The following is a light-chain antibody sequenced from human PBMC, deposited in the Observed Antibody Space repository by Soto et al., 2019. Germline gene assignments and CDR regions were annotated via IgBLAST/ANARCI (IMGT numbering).Light chain of an antibody. CDR3: QEDNSFQWS. V-gene: IGKV1-5*03. Sequence: DIQMTQSPSTLSASIGDRVTITFRASQTISNWLAWYQQKPGKTPQLLIYKATTLENVVTSRFRGSGSWTEFKLTFRSLQPDDVANYDCQEDNSFQWSFGRGTRVVIK. CDR1: QTISNW. CDR2: KAT. J-gene: IGKJ1*01.